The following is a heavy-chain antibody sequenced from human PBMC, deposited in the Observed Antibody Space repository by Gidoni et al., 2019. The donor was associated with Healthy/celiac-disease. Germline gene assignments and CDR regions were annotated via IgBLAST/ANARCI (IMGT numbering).Heavy chain of an antibody. D-gene: IGHD3-22*01. CDR1: GYTFTSYD. J-gene: IGHJ5*02. CDR2: MNPNSGNT. Sequence: QVQLVQSGAEVKTPGAAVKASCQASGYTFTSYDINWVRQATGQGLAWMGWMNPNSGNTGYAQKFQGRVTMTRNTSISTAYIELSSLRSEDTAVYYCARGVERYDSSGYYWWFDPWGQGTLVTVSS. CDR3: ARGVERYDSSGYYWWFDP. V-gene: IGHV1-8*01.